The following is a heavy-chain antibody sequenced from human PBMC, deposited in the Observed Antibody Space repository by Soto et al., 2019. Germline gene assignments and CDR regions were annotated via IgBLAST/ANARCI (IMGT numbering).Heavy chain of an antibody. V-gene: IGHV4-39*01. CDR3: ARRRSTTGWFDP. Sequence: KPSETLSLTCTVSGGSISSSSYYWGWIRQPPGKGLEWIGSIYYSGSTYYNPSLKSRVTISVDTSKNQFSLKLSSVTAADTAVYYCARRRSTTGWFDPWGQGTLVTVSS. CDR2: IYYSGST. D-gene: IGHD6-25*01. CDR1: GGSISSSSYY. J-gene: IGHJ5*02.